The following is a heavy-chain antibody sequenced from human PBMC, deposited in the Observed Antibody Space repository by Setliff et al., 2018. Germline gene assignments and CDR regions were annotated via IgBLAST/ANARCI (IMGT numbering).Heavy chain of an antibody. V-gene: IGHV3-53*01. CDR1: GFTVSSNY. CDR3: ARDSYFDY. Sequence: PGGSLRLSCAASGFTVSSNYMSWVRQAPGKGLEWVSVIYSGGTTYCADSVKGRFTISRDNSKNTLYLQMNSLRAEDTAVYYCARDSYFDYWGQGTLVTVPQ. J-gene: IGHJ4*02. CDR2: IYSGGTT.